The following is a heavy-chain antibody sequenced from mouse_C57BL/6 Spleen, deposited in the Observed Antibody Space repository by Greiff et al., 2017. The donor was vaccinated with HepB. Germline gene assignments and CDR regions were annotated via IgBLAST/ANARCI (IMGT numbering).Heavy chain of an antibody. CDR3: ARRLLTPDYAMDY. J-gene: IGHJ4*01. Sequence: EVMLVESGGGLVKPGGSLKLSCAASGFTFSDYGMHWVRQAPEKGLEWVAYISSGSSTIYYADTVKGRFTISRDNAKNTLFLQMTSLRSEDTAMYYCARRLLTPDYAMDYWGQGTSVTVSS. CDR1: GFTFSDYG. V-gene: IGHV5-17*01. D-gene: IGHD4-1*01. CDR2: ISSGSSTI.